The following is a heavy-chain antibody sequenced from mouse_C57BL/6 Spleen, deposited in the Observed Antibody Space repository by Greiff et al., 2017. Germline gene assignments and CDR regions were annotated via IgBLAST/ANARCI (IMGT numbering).Heavy chain of an antibody. CDR2: IWSGGST. D-gene: IGHD2-5*01. Sequence: VQLVESGPGLVQPSQSLSITCTVSGFSLTSYGVHWVRQSPGKGLEWLGVIWSGGSTDYNADFISRLSISKDNSTSQVFFKMTSLQADDTAIYYCARDSNYDIDYWGQGTTLTVSS. CDR3: ARDSNYDIDY. V-gene: IGHV2-2*01. J-gene: IGHJ2*01. CDR1: GFSLTSYG.